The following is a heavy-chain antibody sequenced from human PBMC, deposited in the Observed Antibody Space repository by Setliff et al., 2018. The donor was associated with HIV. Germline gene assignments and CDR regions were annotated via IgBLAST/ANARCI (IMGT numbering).Heavy chain of an antibody. D-gene: IGHD2-2*01. Sequence: ASETLSLTCTVSGGSVTSSGFHWGWIRQPPGKALELIGSIYYTGSTYYNPSLKSQVTISVDTSKNQFSLKLSSVTAADTAVYYCARLDCSRSSGFVDYWGQGTLVTVSS. CDR3: ARLDCSRSSGFVDY. J-gene: IGHJ4*02. V-gene: IGHV4-39*07. CDR2: IYYTGST. CDR1: GGSVTSSGFH.